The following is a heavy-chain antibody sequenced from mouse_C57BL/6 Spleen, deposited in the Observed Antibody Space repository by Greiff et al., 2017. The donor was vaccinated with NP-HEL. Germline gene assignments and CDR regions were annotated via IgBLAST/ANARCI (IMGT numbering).Heavy chain of an antibody. CDR3: ARHPYYGSPAYYFDY. D-gene: IGHD1-1*01. V-gene: IGHV5-9*01. CDR2: ISGGGGNT. CDR1: GFTFSSYT. Sequence: DVKLVESGGGLVKPGGSLKLSCAASGFTFSSYTMSWVRQTPEKRLEWVATISGGGGNTYYPDSVKGRFTISRDNAKNTLYLQMSSLRSEDTALYYCARHPYYGSPAYYFDYWGQGTTLTVSS. J-gene: IGHJ2*01.